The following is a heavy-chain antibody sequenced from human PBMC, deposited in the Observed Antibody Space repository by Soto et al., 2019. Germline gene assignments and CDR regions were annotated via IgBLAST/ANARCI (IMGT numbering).Heavy chain of an antibody. CDR2: RNPNSGNT. D-gene: IGHD6-19*01. CDR1: GYTFTSYD. CDR3: ARVRGGYRSQIYYYYGMDV. J-gene: IGHJ6*02. V-gene: IGHV1-8*01. Sequence: ASVKVSCKASGYTFTSYDINWVRQATGQGLEWMGWRNPNSGNTGYAQKFQGRVTMTRNTYISTAYMELSSLRSEDKAVYYCARVRGGYRSQIYYYYGMDVWG.